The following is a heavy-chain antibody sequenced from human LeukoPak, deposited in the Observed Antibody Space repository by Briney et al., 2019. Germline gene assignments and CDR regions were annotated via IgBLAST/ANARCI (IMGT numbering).Heavy chain of an antibody. Sequence: GASVKVSCKASGYTFTSYYMHWVRQAPGQGLEWMGIINPSGGSTSYAQKFQGRVTMTRDTSTSTVYTELSSLRSEDTAVYYCARSAAESWLTHLFDYWGQGTLVTVSS. CDR3: ARSAAESWLTHLFDY. D-gene: IGHD6-13*01. CDR1: GYTFTSYY. J-gene: IGHJ4*02. V-gene: IGHV1-46*01. CDR2: INPSGGST.